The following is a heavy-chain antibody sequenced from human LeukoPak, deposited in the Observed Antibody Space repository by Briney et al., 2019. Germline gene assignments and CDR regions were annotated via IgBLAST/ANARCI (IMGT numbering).Heavy chain of an antibody. CDR2: TYTSGST. CDR3: ARGSMVRGFDS. V-gene: IGHV4-4*07. J-gene: IGHJ5*01. CDR1: GGFLMSYY. Sequence: PSETLSLTCSVSGGFLMSYYWTWIRQSAGKGLEFIGRTYTSGSTDYNPSLKSRITLSIDRSKNQFSLKLRSVTAAATAIYYCARGSMVRGFDSWGQGTLVTVSS. D-gene: IGHD3-10*01.